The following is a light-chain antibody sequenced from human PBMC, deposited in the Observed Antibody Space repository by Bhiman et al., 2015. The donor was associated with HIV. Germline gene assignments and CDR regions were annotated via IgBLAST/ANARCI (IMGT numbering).Light chain of an antibody. CDR2: EVN. CDR3: SSYTSSSTRV. V-gene: IGLV2-14*02. J-gene: IGLJ2*01. Sequence: QSALTQPASVSGSPGQSITISCTGTSSDVGSYNLVSWYQQHPGKAPKLMIYEVNKRPSGVSNRFSGSKSGNTASLTISGLQAEDEADYYCSSYTSSSTRVFGGGTKLTVL. CDR1: SSDVGSYNL.